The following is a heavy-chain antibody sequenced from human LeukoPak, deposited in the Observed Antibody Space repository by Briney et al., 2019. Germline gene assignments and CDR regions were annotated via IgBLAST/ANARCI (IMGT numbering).Heavy chain of an antibody. D-gene: IGHD3-10*01. CDR1: GGSISIYY. J-gene: IGHJ4*02. V-gene: IGHV4-59*01. CDR3: VRDRELNY. Sequence: PAETLSLTCTVSGGSISIYYWSWIRQPPGKGLEWLGYTYNSGSTLYNPSLKSRVTISVDTSRNEFSLRLTSVTAADAAAYYCVRDRELNYWGQGTLVTVSS. CDR2: TYNSGST.